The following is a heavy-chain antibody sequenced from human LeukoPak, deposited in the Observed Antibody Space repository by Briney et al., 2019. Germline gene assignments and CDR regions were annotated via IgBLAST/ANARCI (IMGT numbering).Heavy chain of an antibody. D-gene: IGHD1-26*01. V-gene: IGHV3-23*01. Sequence: GGSLRLSCAASGFTFSSYAMSWVRQAPGKGLEWVSAISGSGGSTYYADSVKGRFTISRDNSKNSLYLQMESLRVEDTAVYYCANFQTVGVKPFEHWGQGTLVTVSS. CDR3: ANFQTVGVKPFEH. J-gene: IGHJ5*02. CDR2: ISGSGGST. CDR1: GFTFSSYA.